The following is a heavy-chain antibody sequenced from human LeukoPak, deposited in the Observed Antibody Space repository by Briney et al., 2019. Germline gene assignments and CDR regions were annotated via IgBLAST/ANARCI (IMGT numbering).Heavy chain of an antibody. CDR2: IWYDGSNK. V-gene: IGHV3-33*01. Sequence: GRSLRLSCAASGFTFSSYGMHWVRQAPGKGLEWVAVIWYDGSNKYYADSVKGRFTISRDNSKNTLYLQMNSLRAEDTAVYYCARDHVGQRGLDYWGQGTLVTVSS. CDR1: GFTFSSYG. J-gene: IGHJ4*02. D-gene: IGHD3-10*01. CDR3: ARDHVGQRGLDY.